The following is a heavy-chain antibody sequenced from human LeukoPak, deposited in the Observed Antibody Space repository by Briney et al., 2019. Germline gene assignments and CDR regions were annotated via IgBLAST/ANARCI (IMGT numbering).Heavy chain of an antibody. CDR2: IKQDGSEK. J-gene: IGHJ4*02. V-gene: IGHV3-7*01. CDR1: GFAFSSYW. CDR3: ASGVRQNGFDY. Sequence: GGSLRLSCAASGFAFSSYWMSWVRQAPGKGLEWVANIKQDGSEKYYVDSVKGRFTISRDNAKNSLYLQMNSLRAEDTAAYYCASGVRQNGFDYWGQGTLVTVSS. D-gene: IGHD2-8*01.